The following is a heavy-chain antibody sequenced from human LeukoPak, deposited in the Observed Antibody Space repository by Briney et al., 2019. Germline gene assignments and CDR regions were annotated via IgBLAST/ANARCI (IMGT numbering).Heavy chain of an antibody. CDR3: ARGPYARFDY. Sequence: SETLSLTCTVSGGSISSSSYYWGWIRQPPGKGLEWIGSIYYSGSTYYNPSLKSRVTISEDTSKNQFSLKLSSVTAADTAVYYGARGPYARFDYWGQGSLVTVSS. CDR1: GGSISSSSYY. J-gene: IGHJ4*02. D-gene: IGHD3-16*01. V-gene: IGHV4-39*01. CDR2: IYYSGST.